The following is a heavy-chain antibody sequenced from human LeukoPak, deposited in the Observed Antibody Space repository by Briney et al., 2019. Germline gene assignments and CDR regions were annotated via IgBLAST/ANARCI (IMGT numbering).Heavy chain of an antibody. J-gene: IGHJ6*03. V-gene: IGHV4-34*01. Sequence: SETLSLTCAVYGGSFSDYYWSWIRQPPGKGLEWIGTIYYRGTTYYNPSLKSRVTISVDTSKNQFSLRLNSVTAADTAVYYCARDFSSSSSVYYYYYMDVWGKGTSVTVSS. CDR2: IYYRGTT. CDR3: ARDFSSSSSVYYYYYMDV. CDR1: GGSFSDYY. D-gene: IGHD6-6*01.